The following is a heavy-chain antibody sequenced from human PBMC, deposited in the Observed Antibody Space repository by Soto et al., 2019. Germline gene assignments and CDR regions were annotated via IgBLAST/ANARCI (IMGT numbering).Heavy chain of an antibody. CDR3: ARRAYNSYSVIDV. Sequence: QVQLVESGGGVVQPGRSLRLSCAASGFTYSDFALHWVRQAPGKGLEWVAFISYDGSDKYYTDSVKGRFAISRDNSKETLYLQRNSLGPEDRAVYYCARRAYNSYSVIDVWGQGTTVTVPS. D-gene: IGHD3-22*01. CDR2: ISYDGSDK. CDR1: GFTYSDFA. V-gene: IGHV3-30*09. J-gene: IGHJ6*02.